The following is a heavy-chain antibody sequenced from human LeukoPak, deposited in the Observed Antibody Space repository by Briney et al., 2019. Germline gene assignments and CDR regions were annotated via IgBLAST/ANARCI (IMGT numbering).Heavy chain of an antibody. Sequence: SETLSLTCAVYGGSFSGYYWSWIRQPPGKGLEWIGEINHSGSTNYNPSLKSRVTISVDTSRNQFSLKLSSVTAADTAVYYCARGLYYYDSSGYYKHYYYMDVWGKGTTGTVSS. D-gene: IGHD3-22*01. CDR3: ARGLYYYDSSGYYKHYYYMDV. CDR2: INHSGST. CDR1: GGSFSGYY. V-gene: IGHV4-34*01. J-gene: IGHJ6*03.